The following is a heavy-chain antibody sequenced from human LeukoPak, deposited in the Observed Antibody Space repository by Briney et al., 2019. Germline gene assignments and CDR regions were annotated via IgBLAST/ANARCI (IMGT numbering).Heavy chain of an antibody. CDR1: GFKFRSYG. V-gene: IGHV3-30*03. D-gene: IGHD4/OR15-4a*01. J-gene: IGHJ4*02. Sequence: GGSLRLSCAASGFKFRSYGMHWVRQAPGKGLEWVALISFDESNKYYLDSVKGRFTISRGNSKNTLYLQMNSLRAEDTAVYYCARRAGAYSHPYDYWGQGTLVTVSS. CDR2: ISFDESNK. CDR3: ARRAGAYSHPYDY.